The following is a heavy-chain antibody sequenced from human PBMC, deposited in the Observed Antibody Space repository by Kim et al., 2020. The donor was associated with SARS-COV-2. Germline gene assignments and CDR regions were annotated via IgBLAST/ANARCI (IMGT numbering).Heavy chain of an antibody. CDR1: GFTFSSYA. J-gene: IGHJ6*02. CDR3: ARVGGQWLVQIYYYYYYGMDV. CDR2: ISNDGSNK. D-gene: IGHD6-19*01. Sequence: GGSLRLSCAASGFTFSSYAMHWVRQAPGKGLEWVAVISNDGSNKYDAASVKRRFTISRDNSKNPLYLQMNSLRAEVTAVYYCARVGGQWLVQIYYYYYYGMDVWGQGTTVTVSS. V-gene: IGHV3-30-3*01.